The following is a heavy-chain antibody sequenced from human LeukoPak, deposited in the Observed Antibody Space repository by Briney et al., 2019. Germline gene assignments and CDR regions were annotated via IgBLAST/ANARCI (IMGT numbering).Heavy chain of an antibody. Sequence: GGSLRLSCSASGLTFSLYSMHWVRQAPGKGLEYVSGISTNGGSTYYADSVKGRFTISRDNSKNALYLQMSTLRAEGTSVYYCVTELGIGGFDIWGQGTMVTVSS. CDR3: VTELGIGGFDI. CDR1: GLTFSLYS. CDR2: ISTNGGST. J-gene: IGHJ3*02. D-gene: IGHD7-27*01. V-gene: IGHV3-64D*06.